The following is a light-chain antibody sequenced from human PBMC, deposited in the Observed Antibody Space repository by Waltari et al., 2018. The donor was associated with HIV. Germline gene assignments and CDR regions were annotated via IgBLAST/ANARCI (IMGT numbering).Light chain of an antibody. CDR2: EVT. J-gene: IGLJ3*02. Sequence: QSALAQPASVSGSPGQTITISCTGGGSDLYKDVPWYQHRPGEAPKVIIYEVTNRPSGVSHRFSGSKSGNTASLTISGLQSEDEADYFCTSYISSATPEFGGGTRLTVL. CDR1: GSDLYKD. V-gene: IGLV2-14*01. CDR3: TSYISSATPE.